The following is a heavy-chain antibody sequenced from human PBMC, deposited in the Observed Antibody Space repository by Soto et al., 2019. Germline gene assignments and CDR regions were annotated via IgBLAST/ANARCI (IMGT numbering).Heavy chain of an antibody. CDR2: ISGSGFKK. CDR3: AKNQGVELVQIATVDWFDP. J-gene: IGHJ5*02. D-gene: IGHD1-26*01. CDR1: G. V-gene: IGHV3-23*01. Sequence: GMIWVRQSPGKGLECISSISGSGFKKYYADSVKGRFTISRDNSKSTVYLELNSLSGEDTAVYHCAKNQGVELVQIATVDWFDPSGPGAVVTVS.